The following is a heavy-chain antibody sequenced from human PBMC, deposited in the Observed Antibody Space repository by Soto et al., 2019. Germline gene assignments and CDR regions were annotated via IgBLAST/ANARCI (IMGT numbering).Heavy chain of an antibody. CDR3: AREAETLRFLEWLTTPPYYYYYMDV. J-gene: IGHJ6*03. D-gene: IGHD3-3*01. V-gene: IGHV1-46*03. Sequence: ASVKGSCKASGYTFTSYYRHWVRQAPGQGLEWMGIINPSGGSTSYAQKFQGRVTMTRDTSTSTVYMELSSLRSEDTAVYYCAREAETLRFLEWLTTPPYYYYYMDVWGKGTTVTVSS. CDR1: GYTFTSYY. CDR2: INPSGGST.